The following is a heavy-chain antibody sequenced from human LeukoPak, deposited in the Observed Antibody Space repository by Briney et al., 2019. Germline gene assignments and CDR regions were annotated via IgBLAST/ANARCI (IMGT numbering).Heavy chain of an antibody. J-gene: IGHJ6*03. CDR1: GFNFNIYP. CDR3: AKGQVTGHPYFYMDV. CDR2: ISGIGRTT. Sequence: GGCLRLSCAASGFNFNIYPMTWVRQAPGKGLEWVSSISGIGRTTYYADSVKGRFTIYRDNSKNTLYLQMKSLRAEDTAVYYCAKGQVTGHPYFYMDVWGKGTTVTVS. V-gene: IGHV3-23*01. D-gene: IGHD2-21*02.